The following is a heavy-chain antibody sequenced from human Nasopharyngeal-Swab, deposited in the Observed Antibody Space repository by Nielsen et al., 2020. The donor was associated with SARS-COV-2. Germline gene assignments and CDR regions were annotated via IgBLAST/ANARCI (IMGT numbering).Heavy chain of an antibody. V-gene: IGHV4-4*08. CDR2: VYTSGNT. CDR3: TYSSSWYFYGMDV. Sequence: ESLKISCTVSSGSVGSYHWSWIRQPPGKGLEWIGFVYTSGNTDYNPSLKSRGTISVDTSKNQFSLKLSSVTAADTAVYYCTYSSSWYFYGMDVWGQGTTVTVSS. CDR1: SGSVGSYH. J-gene: IGHJ6*02. D-gene: IGHD6-13*01.